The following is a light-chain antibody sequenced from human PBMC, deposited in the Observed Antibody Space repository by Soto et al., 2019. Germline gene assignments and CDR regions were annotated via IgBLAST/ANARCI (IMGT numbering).Light chain of an antibody. CDR2: GTS. J-gene: IGKJ3*01. V-gene: IGKV3-20*01. CDR3: QQYGSSLFT. Sequence: EIVLTQSPGTLSLSPGERATLSCRASQSVSSKYLAWYQQKPGQAPRVLIYGTSIRASAVPERFSGGGSGTDFTLTITRLEPEDFAVYYCQQYGSSLFTFGPGNKVDFK. CDR1: QSVSSKY.